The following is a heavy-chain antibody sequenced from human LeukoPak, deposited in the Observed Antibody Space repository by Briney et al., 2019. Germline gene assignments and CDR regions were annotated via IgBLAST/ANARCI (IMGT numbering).Heavy chain of an antibody. CDR3: ARDRAAAGTFDY. Sequence: SQTLSLTCTVSGGSISSGGYYWSWIRQPPGKGLEWIGYIYHSGSTYYNPSLKSRVTISVDRSKNQFSLKLSSVTAADTAVYYCARDRAAAGTFDYWGQGTLVTVSS. CDR1: GGSISSGGYY. J-gene: IGHJ4*02. D-gene: IGHD6-13*01. CDR2: IYHSGST. V-gene: IGHV4-30-2*01.